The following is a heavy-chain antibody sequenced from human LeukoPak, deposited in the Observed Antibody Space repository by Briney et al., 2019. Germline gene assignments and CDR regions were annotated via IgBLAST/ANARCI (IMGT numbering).Heavy chain of an antibody. J-gene: IGHJ3*02. D-gene: IGHD2/OR15-2a*01. CDR3: ARDPTYGGAFDI. Sequence: GASVKVSCKASGYTFASYYMHWVRQAPGQGLEWMGIINPSGGSTSYAQKFQGRVTMTRDMSTSTVYMELGSLRSEDTAVYYCARDPTYGGAFDIWGQGTMVTVSP. V-gene: IGHV1-46*01. CDR1: GYTFASYY. CDR2: INPSGGST.